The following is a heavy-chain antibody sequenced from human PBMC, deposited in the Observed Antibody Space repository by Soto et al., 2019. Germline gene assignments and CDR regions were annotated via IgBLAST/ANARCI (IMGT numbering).Heavy chain of an antibody. V-gene: IGHV3-21*01. Sequence: EVQLVESGGGLVKPGGSLRLSCAASGFTFSSYSMNWVRQAPGKGLEWVSSISSSSSYIYYADSVKGRFTIARDNAKNSLYLQMNSLRAEDTAVYYCARDHGSGYDFGGTWFQGTLVTVSS. CDR2: ISSSSSYI. CDR3: ARDHGSGYDFGGT. CDR1: GFTFSSYS. D-gene: IGHD5-12*01. J-gene: IGHJ5*02.